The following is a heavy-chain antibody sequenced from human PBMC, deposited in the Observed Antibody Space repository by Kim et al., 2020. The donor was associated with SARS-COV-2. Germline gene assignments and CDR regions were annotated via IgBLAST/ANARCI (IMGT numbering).Heavy chain of an antibody. CDR3: ARDIVATIGGRYFDY. Sequence: PSLKSRVTISVDTSKDQFSLKLSSVTAADTAVYYCARDIVATIGGRYFDYWGQGTLVTVSS. D-gene: IGHD5-12*01. J-gene: IGHJ4*02. V-gene: IGHV4-31*02.